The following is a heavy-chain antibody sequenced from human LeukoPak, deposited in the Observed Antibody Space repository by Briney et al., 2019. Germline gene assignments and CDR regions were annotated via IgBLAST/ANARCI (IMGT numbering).Heavy chain of an antibody. Sequence: SETLSLTCTVSGGSISSYYWSWIRQPAGKGLGWIGGIYTSGSTNYNPSLKSRVTMSVDTSKNQFSLKLSSVTAADTAVYYCARLVGATSTGDNWFDPWGQGTLVTVSS. V-gene: IGHV4-4*07. J-gene: IGHJ5*02. CDR3: ARLVGATSTGDNWFDP. CDR1: GGSISSYY. CDR2: IYTSGST. D-gene: IGHD1-26*01.